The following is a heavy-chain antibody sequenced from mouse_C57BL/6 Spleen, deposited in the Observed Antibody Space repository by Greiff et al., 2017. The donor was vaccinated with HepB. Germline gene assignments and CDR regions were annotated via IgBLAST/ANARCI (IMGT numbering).Heavy chain of an antibody. Sequence: EVQLVESGGGLVQPGGSLKLSCAASGFTFSDYYMYWVRQTPEKRLEWVAYISNGGGSTYYPDTVKGRFTISRDNAKNTLYLQMNRLKSEETAVYFCASIGRDCDVVFVYGGRGTLVTVSA. CDR3: ASIGRDCDVVFVY. D-gene: IGHD1-1*01. CDR1: GFTFSDYY. J-gene: IGHJ3*01. V-gene: IGHV5-12*01. CDR2: ISNGGGST.